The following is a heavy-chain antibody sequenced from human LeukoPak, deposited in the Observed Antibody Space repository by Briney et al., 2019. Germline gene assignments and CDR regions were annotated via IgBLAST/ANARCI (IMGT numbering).Heavy chain of an antibody. D-gene: IGHD1-20*01. CDR3: AKVNWICGDNC. CDR2: IRDSST. Sequence: GGSLRLSCAASGFTLSSCAMSWVRQAPGKGLEWVSSIRDSSTYYADSVRGRFTISRDSSKNTLYLQMNSLRAEDTAVYYCAKVNWICGDNCWGQGTLVTVSS. V-gene: IGHV3-23*01. CDR1: GFTLSSCA. J-gene: IGHJ4*02.